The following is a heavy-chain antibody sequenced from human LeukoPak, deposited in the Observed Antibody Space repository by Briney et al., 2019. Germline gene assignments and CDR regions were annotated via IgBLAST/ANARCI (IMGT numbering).Heavy chain of an antibody. CDR1: GGSISSGGYY. CDR2: IYYSGST. V-gene: IGHV4-31*03. D-gene: IGHD6-6*01. J-gene: IGHJ4*02. Sequence: SETLSLTCTVSGGSISSGGYYWSWIRQHPGKGLEWIGYIYYSGSTNYNPSLKSRVTISVDASKNQFSLKLSSVTAADTAVYYCARGYSSSPSAGYWGQGTLVTVSS. CDR3: ARGYSSSPSAGY.